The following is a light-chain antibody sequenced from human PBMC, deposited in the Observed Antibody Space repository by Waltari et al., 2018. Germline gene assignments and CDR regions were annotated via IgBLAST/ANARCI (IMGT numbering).Light chain of an antibody. CDR3: CSYAGRYTNYV. V-gene: IGLV2-11*01. Sequence: QSALTQPRSVSGSPGQSVTISCTGTRSDVGSYDYVSWYQQRPGEAPKLIIYDVTERPSGVPDRVSGSKSDNKASLTISGLQADDEADYYCCSYAGRYTNYVFGSGTKVTVL. CDR2: DVT. CDR1: RSDVGSYDY. J-gene: IGLJ1*01.